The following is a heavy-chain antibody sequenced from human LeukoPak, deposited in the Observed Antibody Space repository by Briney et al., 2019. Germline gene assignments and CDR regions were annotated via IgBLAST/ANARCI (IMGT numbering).Heavy chain of an antibody. J-gene: IGHJ4*02. D-gene: IGHD2-2*01. CDR2: ISYDGINK. Sequence: PGGSLRLSCAASGFTFSDYGMHWVRQAPGKGLEWVTLISYDGINKYYADSVKGRSTISRDNSKNTLYLQMNSLRAEDTAVYYCARGRGCSSTSCYPDYWGQGTLVTVSS. CDR3: ARGRGCSSTSCYPDY. V-gene: IGHV3-30*03. CDR1: GFTFSDYG.